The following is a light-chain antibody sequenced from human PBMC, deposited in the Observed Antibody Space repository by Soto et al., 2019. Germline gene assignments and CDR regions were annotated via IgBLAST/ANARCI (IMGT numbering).Light chain of an antibody. CDR3: QQYTDWPRT. V-gene: IGKV3-15*01. J-gene: IGKJ1*01. CDR1: QSVGNN. CDR2: GAS. Sequence: EIVLTQSPVTLSLSPGDTATLSCRASQSVGNNFAWFQQKPGQAPRLLIYGASATATGIPGRFSGSGSGTEFTLTNRSPQSEDFAVYYCQQYTDWPRTFGQGTKVEIK.